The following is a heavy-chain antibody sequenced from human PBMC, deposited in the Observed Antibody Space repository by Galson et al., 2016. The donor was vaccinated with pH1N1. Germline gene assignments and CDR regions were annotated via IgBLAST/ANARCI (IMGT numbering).Heavy chain of an antibody. CDR1: GFTFTTYG. Sequence: SVKVSCKASGFTFTTYGFTWVRQAPGQGLEWMGWISGDNGDSHYAQKVKGRVTVTIDTSTSTAYLEVRGLTSDDTAVYYCARKGTGWPLDYWGQGTLVTVSS. CDR3: ARKGTGWPLDY. D-gene: IGHD7-27*01. V-gene: IGHV1-18*01. J-gene: IGHJ4*02. CDR2: ISGDNGDS.